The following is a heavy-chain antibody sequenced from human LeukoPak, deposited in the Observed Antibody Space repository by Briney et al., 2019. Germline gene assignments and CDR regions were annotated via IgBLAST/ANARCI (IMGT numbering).Heavy chain of an antibody. CDR2: ISGSGDIT. CDR3: ARRSKSSAIWYYFDY. D-gene: IGHD6-25*01. J-gene: IGHJ4*02. V-gene: IGHV3-23*01. CDR1: GFSFSSYG. Sequence: GGSLRLSCAASGFSFSSYGINWVRQAPGKGLEWVSGISGSGDITYYADSVKGRFTISRDNSRNTLYLQMNSLRAEDAAVYYCARRSKSSAIWYYFDYWGQGTLVTVSS.